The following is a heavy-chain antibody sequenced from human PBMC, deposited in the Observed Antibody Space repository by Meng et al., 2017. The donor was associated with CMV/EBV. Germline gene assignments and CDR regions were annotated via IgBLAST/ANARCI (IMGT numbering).Heavy chain of an antibody. CDR3: ARDQNIVVVPAAPRVHYYYYGMDV. V-gene: IGHV3-48*04. D-gene: IGHD2-2*01. Sequence: GESLKISCAASGFTFSSYAMSWVRQAPGKGLEWVSYISSSGSTIYYADSVKGRFTISRDNAKNSLYLQMNSLRAEDTAVYYCARDQNIVVVPAAPRVHYYYYGMDVWGQGTTVTVSS. J-gene: IGHJ6*02. CDR1: GFTFSSYA. CDR2: ISSSGSTI.